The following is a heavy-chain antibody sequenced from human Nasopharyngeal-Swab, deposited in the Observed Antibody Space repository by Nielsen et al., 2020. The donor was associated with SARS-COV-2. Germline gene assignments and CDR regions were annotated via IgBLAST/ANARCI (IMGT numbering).Heavy chain of an antibody. Sequence: LSLTCAASGFTFSSYAMHWVRQAPGKGLEWVAVISYDGSNKYYVDSVKGRFTISRDNSKNTLSLQMNSLRAEDTAVYYCARGRGGSYFSYFEYWGQGTLVTVSS. CDR2: ISYDGSNK. D-gene: IGHD1-26*01. CDR1: GFTFSSYA. J-gene: IGHJ4*02. V-gene: IGHV3-30-3*01. CDR3: ARGRGGSYFSYFEY.